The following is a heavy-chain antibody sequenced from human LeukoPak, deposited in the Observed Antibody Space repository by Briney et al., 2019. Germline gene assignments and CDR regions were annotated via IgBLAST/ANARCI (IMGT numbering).Heavy chain of an antibody. J-gene: IGHJ3*02. V-gene: IGHV4-61*02. D-gene: IGHD3-16*01. CDR3: ASRPWGGTFDI. CDR2: IYTSGST. Sequence: SQTLSLTCTVSGGSISSGGYYWSWIRQPAGKGLEWIGRIYTSGSTNYNPSLKSRVTMSVDTSKNQFSLKLTSVTAADTAVYYCASRPWGGTFDIWGQGTMVTVSS. CDR1: GGSISSGGYY.